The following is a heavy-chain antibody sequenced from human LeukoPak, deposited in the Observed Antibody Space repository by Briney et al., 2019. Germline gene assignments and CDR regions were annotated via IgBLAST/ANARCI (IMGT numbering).Heavy chain of an antibody. CDR3: ASIPMVRGVR. Sequence: SETLSLTCTVSGGSISSYYWSWIRQPPGKGLEWIGYIYYSGSTNYNPSLKSRVTISVDTSKNQFSLKLGSVTAADTAVYYCASIPMVRGVRWGQGTLVTVSS. V-gene: IGHV4-59*01. D-gene: IGHD3-10*01. J-gene: IGHJ4*02. CDR2: IYYSGST. CDR1: GGSISSYY.